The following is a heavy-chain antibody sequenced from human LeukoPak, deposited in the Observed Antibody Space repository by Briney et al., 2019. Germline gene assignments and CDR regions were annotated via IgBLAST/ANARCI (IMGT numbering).Heavy chain of an antibody. CDR1: GFTFSSYS. CDR3: AKKSLGSGGSGYYFDY. Sequence: GGSLRLSCAASGFTFSSYSMSWVRQAPGKGLEWVSGISGSGGSTYYADSVKGRFTISRDNSKNTVYLQMNNLRAEDTAVYYCAKKSLGSGGSGYYFDYWGQGTLVTVSS. V-gene: IGHV3-23*01. CDR2: ISGSGGST. J-gene: IGHJ4*02. D-gene: IGHD1-26*01.